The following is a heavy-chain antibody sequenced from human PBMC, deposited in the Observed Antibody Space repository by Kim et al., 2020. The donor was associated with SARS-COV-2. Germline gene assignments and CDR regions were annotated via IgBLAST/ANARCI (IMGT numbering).Heavy chain of an antibody. J-gene: IGHJ6*02. CDR3: ASENCSGGSCYGGALGYYGMDV. CDR1: GYTFTSYG. D-gene: IGHD2-15*01. V-gene: IGHV1-18*01. CDR2: ISAYNGNT. Sequence: ASVKVSCKASGYTFTSYGISWVRQAPGQGLEWMGWISAYNGNTNYAQKLQGRVTMTTDTSTSTAYMVLRSLRSDDTAVYYCASENCSGGSCYGGALGYYGMDVWGQGTTVTVSS.